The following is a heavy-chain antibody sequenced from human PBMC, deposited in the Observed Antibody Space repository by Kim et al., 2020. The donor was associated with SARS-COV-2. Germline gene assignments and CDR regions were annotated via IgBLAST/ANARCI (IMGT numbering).Heavy chain of an antibody. CDR3: ARIRFGSWFGVYYGMDV. CDR1: GFSLSTSGMC. D-gene: IGHD3-10*01. Sequence: SGPTLVNPTQTLTLTCTFSGFSLSTSGMCVSWIRQPPGKALEWLALIDWDDDKYYSTSLKTRLTISKDTSKNQVVLTMTNMDPVDTATYYCARIRFGSWFGVYYGMDVWGQGTPVTVSS. J-gene: IGHJ6*02. V-gene: IGHV2-70*01. CDR2: IDWDDDK.